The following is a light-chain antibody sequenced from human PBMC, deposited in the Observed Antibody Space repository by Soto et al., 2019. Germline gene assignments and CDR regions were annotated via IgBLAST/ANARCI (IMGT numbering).Light chain of an antibody. J-gene: IGKJ4*01. V-gene: IGKV1-9*01. CDR2: AAS. Sequence: DIQLTQSPSLLSASVRDRVTITCRASQGISTYLAWYQQTSGKAPKLLISAASTLQRGVPSRFSGSGSGTQFTLTISSLQPEDFATYYCQQLNAYPLTFGGGTKVDIK. CDR1: QGISTY. CDR3: QQLNAYPLT.